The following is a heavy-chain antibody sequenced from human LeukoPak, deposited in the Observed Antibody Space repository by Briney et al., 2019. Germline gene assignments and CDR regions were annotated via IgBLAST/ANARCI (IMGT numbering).Heavy chain of an antibody. V-gene: IGHV1-18*01. D-gene: IGHD6-19*01. CDR2: VSASSGST. Sequence: ASVKVSCKASGDTFSYYGISWVRQAPGQGLEWIGWVSASSGSTNYARRFQDRVTMTTDTSTATAYMEVRSLRSDDTAVYYCARSRYSSGWYLNYWGQGTPVTVSA. CDR3: ARSRYSSGWYLNY. CDR1: GDTFSYYG. J-gene: IGHJ4*02.